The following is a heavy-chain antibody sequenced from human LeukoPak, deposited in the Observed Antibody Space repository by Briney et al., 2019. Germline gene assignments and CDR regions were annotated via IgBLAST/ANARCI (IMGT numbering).Heavy chain of an antibody. CDR1: GFTFSDYY. Sequence: PGGPLRLSCVVSGFTFSDYYMTWIRQAPGKGLEWVSYISSSGSAMHYTDSVKGRFTISRDNAKNSLYLQMNSLRGEDTALYYCARTGYCSGGRCYGSSYYYMDVWGKGTTVTVSS. V-gene: IGHV3-11*04. CDR2: ISSSGSAM. J-gene: IGHJ6*03. D-gene: IGHD2-15*01. CDR3: ARTGYCSGGRCYGSSYYYMDV.